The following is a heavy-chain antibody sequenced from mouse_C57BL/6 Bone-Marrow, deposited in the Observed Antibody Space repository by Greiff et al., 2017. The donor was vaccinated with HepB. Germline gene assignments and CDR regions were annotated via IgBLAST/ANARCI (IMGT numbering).Heavy chain of an antibody. Sequence: VQLQQSGAELVRPGASVKLSCTASGFNIKDDYMYWVKQRPEQGLEWIGWLDPENGDTEYASKFQGKATITADTSSNTAYLQLRSLTSEDTAVYYCTSYFYAMDYWGQGTSITVTS. CDR1: GFNIKDDY. V-gene: IGHV14-4*01. CDR3: TSYFYAMDY. CDR2: LDPENGDT. J-gene: IGHJ4*01.